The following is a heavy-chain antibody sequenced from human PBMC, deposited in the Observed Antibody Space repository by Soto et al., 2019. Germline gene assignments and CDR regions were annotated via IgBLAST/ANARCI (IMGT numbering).Heavy chain of an antibody. D-gene: IGHD6-19*01. CDR3: ARMYSSGSGWFHP. V-gene: IGHV4-31*03. CDR1: GYSITAGGYY. J-gene: IGHJ5*02. Sequence: SETLSLTCFVSGYSITAGGYYWSWIRHHPGRGLEWIGSFYSSGSIIYNPSLRSRVSISGDTSSNQFSMSLTSVTAADTARYYCARMYSSGSGWFHPWGQGTLVTVS. CDR2: FYSSGSI.